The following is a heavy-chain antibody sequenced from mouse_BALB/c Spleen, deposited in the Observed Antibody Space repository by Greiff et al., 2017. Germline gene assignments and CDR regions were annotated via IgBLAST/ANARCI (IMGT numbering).Heavy chain of an antibody. CDR3: ARDGLLYAMDY. V-gene: IGHV5-15*02. CDR1: GFTFSDYG. CDR2: ISNLAYSI. J-gene: IGHJ4*01. Sequence: DVKLVESGGGLVQPGGSRKLSCAASGFTFSDYGMAWVRQAPGKGPEWVAFISNLAYSIYYADTVTGRFTISRENAKNTLYLEMSSLRSEDTAMYYCARDGLLYAMDYWGQGTSVTVSS.